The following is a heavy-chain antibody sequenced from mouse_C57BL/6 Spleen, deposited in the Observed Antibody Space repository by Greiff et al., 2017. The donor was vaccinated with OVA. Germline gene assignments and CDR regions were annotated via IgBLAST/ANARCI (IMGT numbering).Heavy chain of an antibody. V-gene: IGHV5-12*01. D-gene: IGHD1-1*01. CDR2: ISNGGGST. CDR3: ARHYRSSYWYFDV. J-gene: IGHJ1*03. Sequence: RLEWVAYISNGGGSTYYPDTVKGRFTISRDNAKNTLYLQMSRLKSEDTAMYYCARHYRSSYWYFDVWGTGTTVTVSS.